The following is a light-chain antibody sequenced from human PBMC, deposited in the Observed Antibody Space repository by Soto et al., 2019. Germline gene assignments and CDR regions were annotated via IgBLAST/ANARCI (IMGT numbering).Light chain of an antibody. J-gene: IGLJ1*01. V-gene: IGLV1-40*01. Sequence: QSVLTQPASVSGSPGQSITVSCSGTSSNIGAGYDVHWYQQFPGTAPKLLIYGDNNRPSGVPDRFSGSKSGTSASLAITGLQAEDEADYYCQSYDSRLSAHVFGTGTKVTVL. CDR2: GDN. CDR1: SSNIGAGYD. CDR3: QSYDSRLSAHV.